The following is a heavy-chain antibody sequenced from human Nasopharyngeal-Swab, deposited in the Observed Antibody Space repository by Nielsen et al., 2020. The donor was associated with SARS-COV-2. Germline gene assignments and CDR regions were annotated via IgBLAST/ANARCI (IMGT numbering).Heavy chain of an antibody. CDR2: INTDTGNP. CDR3: AREGHYCSSTSCAYFDY. V-gene: IGHV7-4-1*02. Sequence: WVRQAPGQGLEWMGWINTDTGNPTYAQGFTGRFVSSLDTSVSTAYLQISSLKAEDTAVYYCAREGHYCSSTSCAYFDYWGQGTLVTVSS. J-gene: IGHJ4*02. D-gene: IGHD2-2*01.